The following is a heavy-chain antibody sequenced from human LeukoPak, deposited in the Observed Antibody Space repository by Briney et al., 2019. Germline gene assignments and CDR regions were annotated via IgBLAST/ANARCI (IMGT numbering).Heavy chain of an antibody. CDR1: GGSISSYY. Sequence: SETLFLTCTVSGGSISSYYWSWIRQPPGKGLEWIGYIYTSGSTNHNPSLKSRVTISVDTSKNQFSLKLSSVTAADTAVYYCARRGGSSWYNNWFDPWGQGTLVTVSS. V-gene: IGHV4-4*09. D-gene: IGHD6-13*01. CDR3: ARRGGSSWYNNWFDP. CDR2: IYTSGST. J-gene: IGHJ5*02.